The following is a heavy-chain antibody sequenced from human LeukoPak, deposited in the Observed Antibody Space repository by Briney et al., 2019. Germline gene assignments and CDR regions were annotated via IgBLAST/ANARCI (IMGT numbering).Heavy chain of an antibody. J-gene: IGHJ3*02. Sequence: GGSLRLSCAASRFTFSSYWMHWVRQAPGKGLVWVSRINTDGSGTSYADPVKGRFTISRDNAKNTLYLQMNSLGAEDTAVYYCARGNAHAFDIWAKGQWSPSLQ. V-gene: IGHV3-74*01. CDR1: RFTFSSYW. CDR2: INTDGSGT. D-gene: IGHD1-1*01. CDR3: ARGNAHAFDI.